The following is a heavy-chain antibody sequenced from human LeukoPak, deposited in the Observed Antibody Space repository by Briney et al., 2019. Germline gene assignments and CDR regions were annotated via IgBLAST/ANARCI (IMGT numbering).Heavy chain of an antibody. D-gene: IGHD3-22*01. CDR3: ARHIGTTSSGYYPY. J-gene: IGHJ4*02. CDR2: INPNSGGT. Sequence: ASVKVSCKASGYTFTGFYMHWVRQAPGQGLEWMGWINPNSGGTNYAQKFQGRVTMSRDTSISTAYMDLSRLRSDDTAVYYCARHIGTTSSGYYPYWGQGTLVTVSS. V-gene: IGHV1-2*02. CDR1: GYTFTGFY.